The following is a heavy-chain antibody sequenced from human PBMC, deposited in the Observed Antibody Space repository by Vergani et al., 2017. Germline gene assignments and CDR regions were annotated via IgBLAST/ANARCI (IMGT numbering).Heavy chain of an antibody. CDR1: GYTFTSYD. V-gene: IGHV1-69*18. D-gene: IGHD2-15*01. CDR3: AGGLYCSGGSCYDF. J-gene: IGHJ4*02. Sequence: QVQLVQSGAEVKKPGASVKVSCKASGYTFTSYDINWVRQATGQGLEWMGRIIPIFGTANYAQKFQGRVTITADESTSTAYMELSSLRSEDTAVYYCAGGLYCSGGSCYDFWGQGTLVTVSS. CDR2: IIPIFGTA.